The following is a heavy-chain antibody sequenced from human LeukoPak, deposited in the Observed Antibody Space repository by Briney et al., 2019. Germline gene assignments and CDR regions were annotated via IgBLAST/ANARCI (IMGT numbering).Heavy chain of an antibody. Sequence: SETLSLTCAVYGGSFSGYYWSWIRQPPGKGLEWIGEINHSGSTNYNPSLKSRVTISVDTSKNQFSLKLSSVTAADTAVYYCARTLYPWNFDSWGQGTLVAVSS. CDR3: ARTLYPWNFDS. D-gene: IGHD2-2*02. CDR2: INHSGST. V-gene: IGHV4-34*01. J-gene: IGHJ4*02. CDR1: GGSFSGYY.